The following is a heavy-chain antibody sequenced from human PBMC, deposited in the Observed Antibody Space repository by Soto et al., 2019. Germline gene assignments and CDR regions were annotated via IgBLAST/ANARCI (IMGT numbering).Heavy chain of an antibody. CDR1: GGSISSSSYY. CDR3: AMRGYSYGTYFDY. D-gene: IGHD5-18*01. CDR2: INHSGST. V-gene: IGHV4-39*07. J-gene: IGHJ4*02. Sequence: SETLSLTCTVSGGSISSSSYYWGWIRQPPGKGLEWIGEINHSGSTNYNPSLKSRVTISVDTSKNQFSLKLSSVTAADTAVYYCAMRGYSYGTYFDYWGQGTLVTVSS.